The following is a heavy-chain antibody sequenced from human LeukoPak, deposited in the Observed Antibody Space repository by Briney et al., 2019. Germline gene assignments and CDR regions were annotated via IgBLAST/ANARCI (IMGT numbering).Heavy chain of an antibody. CDR1: RGSISTNSYF. V-gene: IGHV4-39*01. CDR2: VHYSGNT. CDR3: ARSKSNWYFDL. J-gene: IGHJ2*01. Sequence: PSETLSLTCTVSRGSISTNSYFWGWIRQPPGKGLEWIGNVHYSGNTYYNPSLKSRVTISVDTSKNQFSLKLSSVTAADTAVYYCARSKSNWYFDLWGRGTLVTVSS.